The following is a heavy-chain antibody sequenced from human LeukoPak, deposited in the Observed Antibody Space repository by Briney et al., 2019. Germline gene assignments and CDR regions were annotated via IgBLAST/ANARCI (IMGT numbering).Heavy chain of an antibody. CDR2: ISAYNGKT. Sequence: GASVKVSCKASGYTFTSYGISWVRQAPGQGLEWMGWISAYNGKTNYAQKLQGRVTMTTDRSTSTAYMELRGLRSDDTAVYYCARDQSFMGYYYDSSGYWGQGTLVTVSS. V-gene: IGHV1-18*01. CDR3: ARDQSFMGYYYDSSGY. CDR1: GYTFTSYG. J-gene: IGHJ4*02. D-gene: IGHD3-22*01.